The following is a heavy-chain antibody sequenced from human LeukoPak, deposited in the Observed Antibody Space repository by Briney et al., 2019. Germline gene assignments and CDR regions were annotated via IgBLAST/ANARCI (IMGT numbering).Heavy chain of an antibody. CDR3: ASPGSSRVFDY. CDR2: IRSKTDGGTT. J-gene: IGHJ4*02. V-gene: IGHV3-15*01. D-gene: IGHD1-26*01. CDR1: GFTFRDAW. Sequence: GGSLRLSCAASGFTFRDAWMTWVRQAPGKGLEWVGRIRSKTDGGTTDYAVSVQGRFTISRDDSKNTLYLQMSSLRAEDTAVYYCASPGSSRVFDYWGQGTLVTVSS.